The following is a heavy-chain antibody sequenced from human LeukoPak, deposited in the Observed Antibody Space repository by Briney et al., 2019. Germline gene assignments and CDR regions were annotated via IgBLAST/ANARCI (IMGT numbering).Heavy chain of an antibody. Sequence: SETLSLTCTVSGGSISSYYWSWIRQPPGKGLEWIGYIYYSGSTNYNPSLKSRVTISVDTSKNQFSLKLSSVTAADTAVYYCARVSGWTVYYFDYWGQGTLVTVSS. J-gene: IGHJ4*02. CDR3: ARVSGWTVYYFDY. D-gene: IGHD6-19*01. V-gene: IGHV4-59*01. CDR2: IYYSGST. CDR1: GGSISSYY.